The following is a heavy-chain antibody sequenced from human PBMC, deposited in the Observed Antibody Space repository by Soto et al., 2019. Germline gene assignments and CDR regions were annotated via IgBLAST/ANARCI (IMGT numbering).Heavy chain of an antibody. CDR2: ISASSTYV. CDR3: ARGWLRDPWMY. V-gene: IGHV3-21*02. CDR1: GFIFSSYT. Sequence: EVQLVESGGGLVKPGGSLRLSCVASGFIFSSYTMNWVRQAPGKGLEWVSSISASSTYVYYADSLKGRFTISRDNAYNSRYLQVNSLRGEDTAVYYCARGWLRDPWMYWGQGTLVTVSS. D-gene: IGHD5-12*01. J-gene: IGHJ4*02.